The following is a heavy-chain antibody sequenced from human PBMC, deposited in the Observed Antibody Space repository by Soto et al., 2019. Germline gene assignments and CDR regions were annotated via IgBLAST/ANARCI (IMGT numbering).Heavy chain of an antibody. D-gene: IGHD4-17*01. Sequence: ASVKVSCKASGGTFSSYTISWVRQAPGQGLEWMGRIIPILGIANYAQKFQGRVTITADKSTSTAYMELSSLRSEDTAVYYCARDGSTVTGQYYFDYWGQGTLVTVSS. V-gene: IGHV1-69*04. CDR1: GGTFSSYT. CDR2: IIPILGIA. J-gene: IGHJ4*02. CDR3: ARDGSTVTGQYYFDY.